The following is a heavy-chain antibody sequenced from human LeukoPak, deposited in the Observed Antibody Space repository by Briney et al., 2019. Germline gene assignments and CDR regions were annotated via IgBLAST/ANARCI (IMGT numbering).Heavy chain of an antibody. CDR3: ARDGYYDSSGVDAFDI. D-gene: IGHD3-22*01. J-gene: IGHJ3*02. CDR1: GYTFTIYG. Sequence: ASVKVSYKASGYTFTIYGISWVRQAPGQGLEWMGWISAYNGNTNYAQKLQGRVTMTTDTSTSTAYMELRSLRSDDTAVYYCARDGYYDSSGVDAFDIWGQGTMVTVSS. CDR2: ISAYNGNT. V-gene: IGHV1-18*01.